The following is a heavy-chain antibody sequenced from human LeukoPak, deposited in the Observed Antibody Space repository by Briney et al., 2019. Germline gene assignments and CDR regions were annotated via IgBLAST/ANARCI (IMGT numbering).Heavy chain of an antibody. CDR3: AQDSDYYGSGSYYY. V-gene: IGHV3-30-3*01. Sequence: GGSLRLSCAASGFTFSSYAMHWVRQAPGKGLEWVAVISYDGSNKYYADSVRGRFTISRDNSKNTLYLQMSSLRAEDTAVYYCAQDSDYYGSGSYYYWGQGTLVTVSS. CDR1: GFTFSSYA. J-gene: IGHJ4*02. D-gene: IGHD3-10*01. CDR2: ISYDGSNK.